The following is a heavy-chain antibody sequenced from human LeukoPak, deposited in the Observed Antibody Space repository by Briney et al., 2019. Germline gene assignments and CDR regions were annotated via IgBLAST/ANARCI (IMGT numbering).Heavy chain of an antibody. CDR2: ISGSGGST. CDR3: AKGMIGIVATTSIDY. D-gene: IGHD5-12*01. Sequence: SGGSLRLSCAASGFTFSSYAMSWVRQAPGKGLEWVSAISGSGGSTYYADSVKGRFTISRDNSKNTLYLQMKSLRAEDTAVYYCAKGMIGIVATTSIDYWGQGTLVTVSS. V-gene: IGHV3-23*01. CDR1: GFTFSSYA. J-gene: IGHJ4*02.